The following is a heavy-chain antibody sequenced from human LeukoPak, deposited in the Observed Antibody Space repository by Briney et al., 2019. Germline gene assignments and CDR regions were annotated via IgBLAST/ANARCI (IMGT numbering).Heavy chain of an antibody. D-gene: IGHD3-22*01. V-gene: IGHV4-34*01. CDR1: GGSFSGYY. CDR2: INHSGST. CDR3: ARGGYYYRYNWFDP. J-gene: IGHJ5*02. Sequence: SETLSLTCAVYGGSFSGYYWSWIRQPPGKGLEWIGEINHSGSTNYNPSLKSRVTISVDTSKNQFSLKLSSVTAADAAVYYCARGGYYYRYNWFDPWGQGTLVTVSS.